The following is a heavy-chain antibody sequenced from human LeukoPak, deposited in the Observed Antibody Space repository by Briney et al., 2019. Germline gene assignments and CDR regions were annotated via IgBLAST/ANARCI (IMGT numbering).Heavy chain of an antibody. J-gene: IGHJ3*02. Sequence: SETLSLTCTVSGGSISSSSYYWGWIRQPPGKGLEWIGSIYHSGSTYYNPSLKSRVTISVDRSKNQFSLKLSSVTAADTAVYYCARYRDAFDIWGQGTMVTVSS. CDR2: IYHSGST. CDR3: ARYRDAFDI. V-gene: IGHV4-39*07. D-gene: IGHD3-16*02. CDR1: GGSISSSSYY.